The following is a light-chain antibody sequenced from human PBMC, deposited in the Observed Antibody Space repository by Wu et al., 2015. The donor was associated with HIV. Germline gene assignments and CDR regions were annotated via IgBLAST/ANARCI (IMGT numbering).Light chain of an antibody. V-gene: IGKV3-20*01. CDR1: QSIDSNY. CDR3: QQYGSSPWT. CDR2: GAS. J-gene: IGKJ1*01. Sequence: EIVLTQSPGTLSLSPGERATLSCGASQSIDSNYLAWYQQKPGQAPRLLIYGASRRATGIPDRFSGSGSGTDFTLTISRLEPEDFAMYYCQQYGSSPWTFGQGTKVEIK.